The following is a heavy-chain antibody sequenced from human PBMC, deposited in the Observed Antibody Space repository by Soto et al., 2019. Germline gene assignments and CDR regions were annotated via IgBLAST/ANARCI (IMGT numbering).Heavy chain of an antibody. D-gene: IGHD6-13*01. CDR1: EGTFNSYA. CDR3: ASGASRWYPYFFDS. CDR2: INPYYNTL. Sequence: QAQVVQSGAEVRKPGSSVKLSCKASEGTFNSYAIAWVRQAPGQGLEWMGGINPYYNTLNYAQKFQDRVTITADDSTNTVYMELSSLRSDDTAVYFCASGASRWYPYFFDSWAQRTLVTVSS. V-gene: IGHV1-69*01. J-gene: IGHJ4*02.